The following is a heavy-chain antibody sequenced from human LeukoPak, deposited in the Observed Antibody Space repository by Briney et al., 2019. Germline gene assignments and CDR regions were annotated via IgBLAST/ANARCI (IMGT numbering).Heavy chain of an antibody. V-gene: IGHV4-34*01. CDR1: GGSFSGYY. D-gene: IGHD4-17*01. J-gene: IGHJ4*02. Sequence: MTSETLSLTCAVYGGSFSGYYWSWIRQPPGKGLEWIGEINHSGSTNYNPSLKSRVTISVDTSKKQFSLKLNSVTAADTAVYYCATNYGDYGGYWGQGTLVTVSS. CDR3: ATNYGDYGGY. CDR2: INHSGST.